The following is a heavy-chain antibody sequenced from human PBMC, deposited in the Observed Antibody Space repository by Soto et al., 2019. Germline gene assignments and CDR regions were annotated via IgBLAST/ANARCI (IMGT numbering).Heavy chain of an antibody. V-gene: IGHV3-15*01. J-gene: IGHJ4*02. CDR1: GFTFSNAW. CDR2: IRSKTDGGTA. CDR3: TTVREHVDLAGKFSVDY. D-gene: IGHD3-3*02. Sequence: EVQLVESGGGLVKPGGSLRLSCAASGFTFSNAWMSWVRQAPGNGLEWVGRIRSKTDGGTADYSAPVRGRFNISRDDSKNTLFLQMNSLKTEDTAVYYCTTVREHVDLAGKFSVDYWGQGTLVTVSS.